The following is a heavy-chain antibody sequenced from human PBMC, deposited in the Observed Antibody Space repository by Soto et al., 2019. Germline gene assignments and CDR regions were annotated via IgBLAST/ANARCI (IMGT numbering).Heavy chain of an antibody. J-gene: IGHJ5*02. CDR2: ISGSGVST. CDR1: GFTFSTYT. Sequence: EVQLLESGGGLVQPGGSLRLSCAASGFTFSTYTMTWVRQAPGKGLEWVSAISGSGVSTHYADSVKGRFPISRDNSKNKLYLQMNSLRAEDTAVYYCGKGQASLAVDWFAPWGQGTLVTVSS. CDR3: GKGQASLAVDWFAP. V-gene: IGHV3-23*01. D-gene: IGHD6-19*01.